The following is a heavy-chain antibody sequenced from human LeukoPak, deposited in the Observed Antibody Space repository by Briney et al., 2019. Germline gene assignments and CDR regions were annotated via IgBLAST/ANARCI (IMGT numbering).Heavy chain of an antibody. D-gene: IGHD6-13*01. CDR2: IRYDGSNK. CDR1: GFTFSSYG. J-gene: IGHJ6*03. Sequence: GGSLRLSCAASGFTFSSYGMPWVRQAPGKGLEWVAFIRYDGSNKYYADSVKGRFTISRDNSKNTLYLQMNSLRTEDTAVYYCAKDGSSSWSYYYYYYMDVWGKGTTVTVSS. CDR3: AKDGSSSWSYYYYYYMDV. V-gene: IGHV3-30*02.